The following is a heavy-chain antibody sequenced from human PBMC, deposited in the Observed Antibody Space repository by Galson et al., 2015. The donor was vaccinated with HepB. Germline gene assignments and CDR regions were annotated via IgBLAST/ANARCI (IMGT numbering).Heavy chain of an antibody. V-gene: IGHV1-46*01. CDR3: ACGSGSYYIGNFDY. CDR2: INPSGGST. J-gene: IGHJ4*02. D-gene: IGHD3-10*01. Sequence: SVKVSCKASGGTFSSYTISWVRQAPGQGLEWMGIINPSGGSTSYAQKFQGRVTMTRDTSTSTVYMELSSLRSEDTAVYYCACGSGSYYIGNFDYWGQGTLVTVSS. CDR1: GGTFSSYT.